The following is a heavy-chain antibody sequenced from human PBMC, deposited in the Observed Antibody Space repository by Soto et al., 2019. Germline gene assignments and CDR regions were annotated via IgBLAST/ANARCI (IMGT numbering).Heavy chain of an antibody. CDR2: IRSKANSYAT. J-gene: IGHJ6*03. CDR3: TRANDILTGYSSYYYMDV. V-gene: IGHV3-73*01. Sequence: GGSLRLSCAASGFTFSGSAMHWVRQASGKGLEWVGRIRSKANSYATAYAASVKGRFTISRDDSKNTAYLQMNSLKTEDTAVYYCTRANDILTGYSSYYYMDVWGKGTTVTVSS. CDR1: GFTFSGSA. D-gene: IGHD3-9*01.